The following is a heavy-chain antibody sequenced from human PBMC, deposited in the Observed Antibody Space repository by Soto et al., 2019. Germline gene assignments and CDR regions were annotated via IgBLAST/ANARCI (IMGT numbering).Heavy chain of an antibody. CDR3: ARHYCDWATHHGWFDP. J-gene: IGHJ5*02. CDR1: GFTFSDYY. V-gene: IGHV3-11*03. CDR2: ISSSSSYT. D-gene: IGHD3-9*01. Sequence: GGSLRLSCAASGFTFSDYYMSWIRQAPGKGLEWVSYISSSSSYTNYADSVKGRFTISRDNAKNSLYLQMNSLRAEDTAVYYCARHYCDWATHHGWFDPWGQGTLVTVSS.